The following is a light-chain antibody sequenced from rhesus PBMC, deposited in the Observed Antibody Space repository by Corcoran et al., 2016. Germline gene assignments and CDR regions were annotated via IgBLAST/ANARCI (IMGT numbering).Light chain of an antibody. J-gene: IGLJ1*01. Sequence: QAALTQPRSVSGSPGQSVTISCTGTSSDIGGYNFVSWYQKHPGTAPKLLIYEVTKRPSGVSDRFSASKSGNTASLTISGLQAQDEADYHCCSYTGSFTFYMFGTGTRLTVL. V-gene: IGLV2-32*01. CDR3: CSYTGSFTFYM. CDR1: SSDIGGYNF. CDR2: EVT.